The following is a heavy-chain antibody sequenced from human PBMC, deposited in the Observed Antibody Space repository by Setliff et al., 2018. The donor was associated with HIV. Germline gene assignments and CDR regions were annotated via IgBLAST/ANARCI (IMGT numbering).Heavy chain of an antibody. Sequence: PGGSLRLSCAASGFTFSSYAMSWVRQAPGKGLEWVSAISGSGSSTYYADSVKGRFTISRDNAKNSLYLQMNSLRAEDTAVYYCARASSYYYDSSGYSSYFDYWGQGTLVTVSS. CDR2: ISGSGSST. CDR3: ARASSYYYDSSGYSSYFDY. D-gene: IGHD3-22*01. V-gene: IGHV3-23*01. CDR1: GFTFSSYA. J-gene: IGHJ4*02.